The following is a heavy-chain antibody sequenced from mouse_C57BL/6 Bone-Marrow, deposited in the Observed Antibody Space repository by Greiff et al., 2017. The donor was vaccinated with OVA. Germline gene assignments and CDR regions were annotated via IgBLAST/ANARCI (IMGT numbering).Heavy chain of an antibody. V-gene: IGHV1-19*01. J-gene: IGHJ2*01. CDR3: ARLSLLDYYSSSYFDY. CDR1: GYTFTDYY. D-gene: IGHD1-1*01. CDR2: INPYNGGT. Sequence: VQLQQSGPVLVKPGASVKMSCKASGYTFTDYYMNWVKQSHGKSLEWIGVINPYNGGTSYNQKFKGKATLTVDKSSSTAYMELNSLTSEDSAVYYCARLSLLDYYSSSYFDYWGQGTTLTVSS.